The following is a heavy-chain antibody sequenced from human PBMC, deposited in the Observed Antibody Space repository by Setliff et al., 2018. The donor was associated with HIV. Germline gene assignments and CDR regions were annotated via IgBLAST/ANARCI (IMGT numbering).Heavy chain of an antibody. D-gene: IGHD7-27*01. Sequence: PSETLSLTCTVSGGSISSYSYFWGWVRQPPGKGLEWIGNIYRSGSTYYYNPSLKSRVTMSVDTSKNQFSMKLSSVTAAVTAVYYCARPEQANDWGYYFDSWGQGTLVTVSS. V-gene: IGHV4-39*01. CDR3: ARPEQANDWGYYFDS. J-gene: IGHJ4*02. CDR2: IYRSGSTY. CDR1: GGSISSYSYF.